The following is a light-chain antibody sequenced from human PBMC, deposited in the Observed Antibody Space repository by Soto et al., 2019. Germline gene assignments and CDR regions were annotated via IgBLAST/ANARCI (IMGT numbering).Light chain of an antibody. CDR3: QHYSNWPPP. Sequence: EMVMTQSPATLSVSPGERVTLSCRASESGHRNLAWYQQKPGQGPSLLIYYASTRATGVPDRFTGSGSGTEFTLTISSLQSEDFGVYHCQHYSNWPPPFGPGTKVELK. CDR2: YAS. V-gene: IGKV3-15*01. CDR1: ESGHRN. J-gene: IGKJ3*01.